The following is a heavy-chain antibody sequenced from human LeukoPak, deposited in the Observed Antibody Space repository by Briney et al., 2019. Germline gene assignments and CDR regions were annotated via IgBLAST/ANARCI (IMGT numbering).Heavy chain of an antibody. D-gene: IGHD1-26*01. CDR1: GFTFSNYA. Sequence: GGSLRLSCAASGFTFSNYAMSWVRQAPGKGLEWVSTISGSGGSTYYADSVKGRVTISRDNSKNTLYPQMNSLRAEDTAVYYCAGLWELLWQFDYWGQGTLVTVSS. V-gene: IGHV3-23*01. CDR2: ISGSGGST. J-gene: IGHJ4*02. CDR3: AGLWELLWQFDY.